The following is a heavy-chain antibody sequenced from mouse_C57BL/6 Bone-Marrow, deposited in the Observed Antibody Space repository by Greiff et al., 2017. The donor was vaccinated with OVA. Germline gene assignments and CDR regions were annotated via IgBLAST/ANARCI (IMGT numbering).Heavy chain of an antibody. CDR2: IHPNSGST. CDR1: GYTFTSYW. CDR3: ARSKDYDVWCAY. Sequence: VQLQQPGAELVKPGASVKLSCKASGYTFTSYWMHWVTQRPGQGLEWIGMIHPNSGSTNYNEKFKSKATLTVDKSSSTAYMQLSSLTSEDSAVYYCARSKDYDVWCAYWGQGTLVTVSA. V-gene: IGHV1-64*01. D-gene: IGHD2-4*01. J-gene: IGHJ3*01.